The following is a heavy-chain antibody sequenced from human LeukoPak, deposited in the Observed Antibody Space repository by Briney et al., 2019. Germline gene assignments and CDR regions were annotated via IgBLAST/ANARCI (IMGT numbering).Heavy chain of an antibody. CDR3: ARVPGATSMGGFDY. D-gene: IGHD1-26*01. CDR1: GYTFTSYG. CDR2: IRAYNGNT. V-gene: IGHV1-18*01. Sequence: ASVNVSCKASGYTFTSYGISWVRQAPGQGREGMGWIRAYNGNTNYAKKLQGRVTMTTDTSTSTAYMELSRLKSDDKAVYYCARVPGATSMGGFDYWGQGTLVTVSS. J-gene: IGHJ4*02.